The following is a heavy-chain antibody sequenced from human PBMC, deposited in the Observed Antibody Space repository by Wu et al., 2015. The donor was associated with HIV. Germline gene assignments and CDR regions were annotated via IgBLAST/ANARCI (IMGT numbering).Heavy chain of an antibody. D-gene: IGHD2/OR15-2a*01. CDR1: GYTFTDYY. J-gene: IGHJ6*03. CDR3: ARGDFSTTSYYFYYMDF. Sequence: QVQLVQSGAEVKKPGASVKVSCKTSGYTFTDYYIHWMRQVAGQGPEWMGWISPYNGNTNYAQRFKGRVTLTADKYTRTAYLELRSLRSDDTAVYYCARGDFSTTSYYFYYMDFWGEGTTVTVSS. V-gene: IGHV1-18*04. CDR2: ISPYNGNT.